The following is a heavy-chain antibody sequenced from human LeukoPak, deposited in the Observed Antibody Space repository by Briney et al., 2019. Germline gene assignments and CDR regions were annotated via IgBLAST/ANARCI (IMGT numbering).Heavy chain of an antibody. CDR1: GFTFSSYA. CDR2: TGSTGVST. D-gene: IGHD2-2*01. V-gene: IGHV3-23*01. J-gene: IGHJ4*02. Sequence: PGGSLRLSCAASGFTFSSYAMNWVRQAPGKGLEWVSGTGSTGVSTFYADSVKGRFTVSRDNSKSTLPLQMNSLRAEDTAVYYCAKDPGVVPAHYFDYWGQGTLVTVSS. CDR3: AKDPGVVPAHYFDY.